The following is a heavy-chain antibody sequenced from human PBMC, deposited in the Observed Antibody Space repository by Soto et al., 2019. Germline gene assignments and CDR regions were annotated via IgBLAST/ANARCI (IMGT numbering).Heavy chain of an antibody. D-gene: IGHD3-9*01. CDR3: ARDQNYDILTGYLDY. Sequence: QVQLVESGGGVVQPGRSLRLSCAASGFAFSSYGMHWVRQAPGKGLEWVAVIWYDGSNKYYADSVKGRFTISRDNSKNTLYLQMNSLRAEDTAVYYCARDQNYDILTGYLDYWGQGTLVTVSS. CDR1: GFAFSSYG. J-gene: IGHJ4*02. CDR2: IWYDGSNK. V-gene: IGHV3-33*01.